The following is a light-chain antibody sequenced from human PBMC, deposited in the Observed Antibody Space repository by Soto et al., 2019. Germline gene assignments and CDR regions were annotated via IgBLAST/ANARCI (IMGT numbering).Light chain of an antibody. CDR1: QGIIDY. Sequence: DIQMTQSPSSLSASVGDTVTITCRASQGIIDYLAWFQQRPGQAPKLLIYAASTLHTGVPSRFSGSGAGGSGAGTEFTLTISSLQTEDVGTYYCQKYDTAPQTFGPGTSVEIK. CDR3: QKYDTAPQT. J-gene: IGKJ1*01. V-gene: IGKV1-27*01. CDR2: AAS.